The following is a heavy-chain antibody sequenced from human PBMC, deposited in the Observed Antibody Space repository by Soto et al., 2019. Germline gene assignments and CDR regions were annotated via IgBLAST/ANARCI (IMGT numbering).Heavy chain of an antibody. J-gene: IGHJ5*02. Sequence: GGSLRLSCAASGFTFSSYWMHWVRQAPGKGLVWVSRINSDGSSTSYADSVKGRFTISRDNAKNTLYLQMNSLRAEDTAVYYCARDKNYYDSSGVTWFDPWGQGTLVTVSS. D-gene: IGHD3-22*01. V-gene: IGHV3-74*01. CDR3: ARDKNYYDSSGVTWFDP. CDR1: GFTFSSYW. CDR2: INSDGSST.